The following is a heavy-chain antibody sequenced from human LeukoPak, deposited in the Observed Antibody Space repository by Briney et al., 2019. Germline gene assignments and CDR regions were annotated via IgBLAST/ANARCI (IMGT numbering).Heavy chain of an antibody. CDR3: TREDVAHQGMDV. CDR1: GFTFGDFA. Sequence: GGSLRLSCSASGFTFGDFAMSWVRQAPGKGLEWVGFIRSNTYGGTTEYAASVKGRFTISRDDSKSIAYLQINSLKSEDTAVYYCTREDVAHQGMDVWGQGTTVTVSS. J-gene: IGHJ6*02. CDR2: IRSNTYGGTT. V-gene: IGHV3-49*04.